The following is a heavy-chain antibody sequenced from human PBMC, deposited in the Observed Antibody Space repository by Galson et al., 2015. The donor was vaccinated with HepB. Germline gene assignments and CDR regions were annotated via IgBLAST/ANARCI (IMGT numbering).Heavy chain of an antibody. CDR2: IKYDGNNK. CDR1: GFTLSSSG. Sequence: SLRLSCAVSGFTLSSSGMHWVRQAPGKGLEWVAVIKYDGNNKYYADSVKGRFAISRDRSKNTLYLQMNSLRGEDTAVYYCVRDLGRVTAIPFHWGQGTLVTVSS. D-gene: IGHD2-21*02. V-gene: IGHV3-33*01. J-gene: IGHJ4*02. CDR3: VRDLGRVTAIPFH.